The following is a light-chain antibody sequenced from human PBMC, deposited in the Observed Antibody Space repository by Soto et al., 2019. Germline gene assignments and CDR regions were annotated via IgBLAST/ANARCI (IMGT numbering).Light chain of an antibody. CDR1: SSDVGTYNL. Sequence: QSALTQPASVSGSPGQSITISCTGTSSDVGTYNLVSWYQQQPGKAPKLMIYEVNKRPSGVFNRFSGSKSGNTASLTISGLQAEDEADYYCCSYAGSGTFYVFGTGTKV. J-gene: IGLJ1*01. CDR3: CSYAGSGTFYV. CDR2: EVN. V-gene: IGLV2-23*02.